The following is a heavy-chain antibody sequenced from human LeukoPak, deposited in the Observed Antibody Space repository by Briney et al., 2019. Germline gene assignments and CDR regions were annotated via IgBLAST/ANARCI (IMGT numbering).Heavy chain of an antibody. Sequence: AASVKVSCKASGGTFSSYAISWVRQAPGQGLEWMGRIIPILGIANYAQKFQGRVTITADKSTSTAYMELSSLRSEDTAVYYCARAYYYDSSGYYAPFDYWGQGTLVTVSS. CDR2: IIPILGIA. D-gene: IGHD3-22*01. J-gene: IGHJ4*02. CDR3: ARAYYYDSSGYYAPFDY. V-gene: IGHV1-69*04. CDR1: GGTFSSYA.